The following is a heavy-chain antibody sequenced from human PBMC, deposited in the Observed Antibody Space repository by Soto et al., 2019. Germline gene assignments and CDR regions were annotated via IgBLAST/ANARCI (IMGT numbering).Heavy chain of an antibody. Sequence: QVQLQESGPGLVKPSQTLSLTCTVSGGSISSGNYYWSGIRQPPGKGLEWIGFISYSGTSHYRASLRSRVSISVDTSKDQFSLDLSSVTAADTAVYYCATMATPMTGLYYFHYWGQVTLVTVSS. CDR3: ATMATPMTGLYYFHY. V-gene: IGHV4-30-4*01. D-gene: IGHD1-1*01. CDR1: GGSISSGNYY. J-gene: IGHJ4*02. CDR2: ISYSGTS.